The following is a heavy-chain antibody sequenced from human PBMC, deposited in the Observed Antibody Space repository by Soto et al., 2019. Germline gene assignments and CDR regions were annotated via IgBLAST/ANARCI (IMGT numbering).Heavy chain of an antibody. CDR3: SKDRRGGRAVLDS. CDR1: GFSFSNYG. CDR2: ISYDGSSK. Sequence: GGSLRLSCAASGFSFSNYGMHWVRRAPGKGLEWVAVISYDGSSKYHADSVKGRFTISRDNSKNTLHLQMNSLRAEDTAVYYCSKDRRGGRAVLDSWGQGTPVTVSS. D-gene: IGHD3-10*02. J-gene: IGHJ4*02. V-gene: IGHV3-30*18.